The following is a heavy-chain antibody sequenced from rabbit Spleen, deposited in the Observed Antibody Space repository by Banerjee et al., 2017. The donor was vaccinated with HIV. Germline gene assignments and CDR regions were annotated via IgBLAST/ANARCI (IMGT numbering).Heavy chain of an antibody. D-gene: IGHD1-1*01. Sequence: QSLEESGGGLVTPGASLTLTCKASGIDFSSGYDMCWVRQAPGKGLECIACIYADSSGSTYYASWAKGRFTISKTSSTTVTLEMTSLTAADTATYFCARDLTGVIGWNFGWWGPGTLVTVS. V-gene: IGHV1S40*01. CDR1: GIDFSSGYD. CDR2: IYADSSGST. CDR3: ARDLTGVIGWNFGW. J-gene: IGHJ4*01.